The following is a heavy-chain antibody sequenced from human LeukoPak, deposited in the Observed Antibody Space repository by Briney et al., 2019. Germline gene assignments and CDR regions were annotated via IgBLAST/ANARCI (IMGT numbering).Heavy chain of an antibody. J-gene: IGHJ4*02. D-gene: IGHD3-10*01. Sequence: GGSLRLSCAASGFTFSSSTMTWVRQAPGKGLEWVSSITGGGGSSTYHADSVKGRFTISRDNSEDTLFLQMNSLRAEDTAVYYCAITGVRDFDSWGQGTLVTVSS. CDR1: GFTFSSST. V-gene: IGHV3-23*01. CDR3: AITGVRDFDS. CDR2: ITGGGGSST.